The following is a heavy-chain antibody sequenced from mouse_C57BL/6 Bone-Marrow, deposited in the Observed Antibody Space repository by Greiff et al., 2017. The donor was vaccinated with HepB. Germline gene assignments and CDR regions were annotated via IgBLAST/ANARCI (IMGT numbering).Heavy chain of an antibody. CDR1: GYTFTDYN. V-gene: IGHV1-22*01. CDR2: INPNNGGT. Sequence: VQLQQSGPELVKPGASVKMSCKASGYTFTDYNMHWVKQSHGKSLEWIGYINPNNGGTSYNQKFKGKAPLTVNKASSTAYMELRIRTSEDASVYYCAVDYCSRIWYFDVWGTGTTVTVSS. CDR3: AVDYCSRIWYFDV. J-gene: IGHJ1*03. D-gene: IGHD1-1*01.